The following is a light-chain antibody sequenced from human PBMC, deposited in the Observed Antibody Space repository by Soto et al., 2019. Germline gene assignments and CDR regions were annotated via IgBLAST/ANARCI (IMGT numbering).Light chain of an antibody. J-gene: IGKJ1*01. CDR1: QSISSY. CDR3: QQSYSTPWT. V-gene: IGKV1-39*01. CDR2: AAS. Sequence: DIPMTESPSSLSASVGDRVTITCRARQSISSYLNWYQQNPGKAPKLLIYAASSLQSGVPSRFSGSGSGTDFTLTISSLQPEDFATYYGQQSYSTPWTCGQGTKVEIK.